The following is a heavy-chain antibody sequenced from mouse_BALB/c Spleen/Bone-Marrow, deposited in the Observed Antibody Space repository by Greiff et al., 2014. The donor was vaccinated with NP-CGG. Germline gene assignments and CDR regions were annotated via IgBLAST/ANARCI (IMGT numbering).Heavy chain of an antibody. V-gene: IGHV14-1*02. J-gene: IGHJ3*01. Sequence: EVQLQQSGAELVRPGALVKLSCKASGFNIKDYYMHWVKQRPEQGLEWIRWIDPENGNTIYDPKFQGKASITADTSSNTAYLQLSSLTSEDTAVYYCAGGNYRFAYWGQGTLVTVSA. CDR2: IDPENGNT. CDR1: GFNIKDYY. D-gene: IGHD2-1*01. CDR3: AGGNYRFAY.